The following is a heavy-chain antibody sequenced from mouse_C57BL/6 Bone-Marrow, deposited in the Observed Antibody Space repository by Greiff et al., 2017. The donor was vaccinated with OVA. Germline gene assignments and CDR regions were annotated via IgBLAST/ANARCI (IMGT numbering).Heavy chain of an antibody. V-gene: IGHV1-5*01. CDR1: GYTFTSYW. D-gene: IGHD2-5*01. CDR3: TPYSNYDWYFDV. Sequence: VQLQQSGTVLARPGASVKMSCKTSGYTFTSYWMHWVKQRPGQGLEWIGAIYPGNSDTSYNQKFKGKAKLTAVTSASTADMELSSLTNEDSAVYYCTPYSNYDWYFDVWGTGTTVTVSS. CDR2: IYPGNSDT. J-gene: IGHJ1*03.